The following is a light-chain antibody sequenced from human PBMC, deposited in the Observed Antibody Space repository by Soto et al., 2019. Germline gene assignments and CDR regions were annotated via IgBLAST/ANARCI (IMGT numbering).Light chain of an antibody. CDR1: QSVSSY. CDR2: DAS. J-gene: IGKJ4*01. V-gene: IGKV3-11*01. CDR3: QQRYNWPLT. Sequence: EIVLTQSPATLSLSPVERATLSCTASQSVSSYLAWYQQKPGQAPRLLIYDASDRASGIPARFSGSGSGTDFTLTISSLEPEDFAVYYCQQRYNWPLTFGGGTKVDIK.